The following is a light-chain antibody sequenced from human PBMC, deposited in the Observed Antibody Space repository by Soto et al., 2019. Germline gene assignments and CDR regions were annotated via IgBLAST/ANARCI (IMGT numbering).Light chain of an antibody. V-gene: IGKV1D-12*01. CDR1: HDIDTW. CDR2: TAS. CDR3: QQTHSFPPT. Sequence: DLQMTQSPSSVSASVGDRVNITCRASHDIDTWLAWYQQRPGKAPNLLIYTASSLQRGVPSRFSGSGSGTDFTLSISSLQPEDFATYYCQQTHSFPPTFGPGTKVDIK. J-gene: IGKJ3*01.